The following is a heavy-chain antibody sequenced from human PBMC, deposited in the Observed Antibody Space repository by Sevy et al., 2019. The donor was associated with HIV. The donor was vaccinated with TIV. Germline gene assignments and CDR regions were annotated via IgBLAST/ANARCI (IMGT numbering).Heavy chain of an antibody. Sequence: GGSLRLSCAASGFTFNNAWMNWVRQAPGTGLEWVGRIKSKTDGGTTDYAAPVRGRFTISRDDSENTLYLQMNSLKTEDAAVYYCSTDALRVRDDYKGLLGYWGRGTLVTVSS. CDR1: GFTFNNAW. V-gene: IGHV3-15*07. CDR3: STDALRVRDDYKGLLGY. D-gene: IGHD4-4*01. J-gene: IGHJ4*02. CDR2: IKSKTDGGTT.